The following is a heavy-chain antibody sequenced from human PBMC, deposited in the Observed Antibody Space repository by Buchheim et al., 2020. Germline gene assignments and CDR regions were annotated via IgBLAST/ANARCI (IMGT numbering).Heavy chain of an antibody. J-gene: IGHJ6*02. CDR1: GYTFTSYY. CDR2: INPSGGST. D-gene: IGHD1-26*01. V-gene: IGHV1-46*01. Sequence: QVQLVQSGAEVKKPGASVKVSCKASGYTFTSYYMHWVRQAPGQGLEWMGIINPSGGSTSYAQTFQGRVTMTRDTSTSTVYMELSSLRSEDTAVYYCAREPLVGATHNYYYYGMDVWGQGTT. CDR3: AREPLVGATHNYYYYGMDV.